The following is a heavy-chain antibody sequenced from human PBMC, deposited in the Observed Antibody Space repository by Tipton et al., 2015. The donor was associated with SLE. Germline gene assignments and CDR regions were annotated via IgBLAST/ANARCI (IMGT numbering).Heavy chain of an antibody. J-gene: IGHJ3*02. CDR2: INPSGGST. V-gene: IGHV1-46*01. CDR1: GYTFTSYY. CDR3: ASNGGGLKAFDI. D-gene: IGHD3-16*01. Sequence: QLVQSGAEVKKPGASVKVSCKASGYTFTSYYMPWVRQAPGQGLEWMGIINPSGGSTTYAQKFQDRVTMTRDPSTSPVYMELSSLGSEDTAGYYCASNGGGLKAFDIWGQGTMVTVSS.